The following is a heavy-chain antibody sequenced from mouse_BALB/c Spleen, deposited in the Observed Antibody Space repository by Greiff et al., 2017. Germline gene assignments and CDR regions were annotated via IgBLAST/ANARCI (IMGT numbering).Heavy chain of an antibody. V-gene: IGHV14-4*02. D-gene: IGHD4-1*01. CDR3: NALTGRDAIDY. Sequence: VQLQQSGAELVRSGASVKLSCTASGFNIKDYYMHWVKQRPEQGLEWIGWIDPENGDTEYAPKFQGKATMTADTSSNTAYLQLSSLTSEDTAVYYCNALTGRDAIDYWGQGTSVTVSS. CDR2: IDPENGDT. J-gene: IGHJ4*01. CDR1: GFNIKDYY.